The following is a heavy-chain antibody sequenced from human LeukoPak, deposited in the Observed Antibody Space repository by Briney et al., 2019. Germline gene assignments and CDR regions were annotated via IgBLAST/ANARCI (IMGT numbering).Heavy chain of an antibody. Sequence: SETLSLTCTVSGGSISSYYWSWIRQPPGKGLEWIGYIYYSGSTNYNPSLKSRVTISVDTSKNQFSPNLRSVTAADTAMYYCARWIPYYGAFDIWGQGTMVTVSS. CDR3: ARWIPYYGAFDI. V-gene: IGHV4-59*01. D-gene: IGHD3-10*01. J-gene: IGHJ3*02. CDR2: IYYSGST. CDR1: GGSISSYY.